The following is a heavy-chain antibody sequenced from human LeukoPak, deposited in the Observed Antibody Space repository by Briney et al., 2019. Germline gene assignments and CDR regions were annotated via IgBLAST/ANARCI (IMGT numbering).Heavy chain of an antibody. V-gene: IGHV1-18*01. CDR3: ARDRGKSYSSGWYRSSWFDP. CDR2: ISADNRNT. CDR1: GYTFSSYG. Sequence: GASVKVSCKASGYTFSSYGITWVRQAPGQGLEWMGWISADNRNTIYGQRLQDRVTMTTDTSTSTAYMELRSLRSDDTAVYYCARDRGKSYSSGWYRSSWFDPWGQGTLVTVSS. J-gene: IGHJ5*02. D-gene: IGHD6-19*01.